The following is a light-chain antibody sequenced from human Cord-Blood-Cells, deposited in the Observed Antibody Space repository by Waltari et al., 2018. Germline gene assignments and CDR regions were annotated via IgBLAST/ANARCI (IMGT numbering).Light chain of an antibody. CDR1: ALPKQY. Sequence: SYELTQPPSVSVSPGQTARITCSGDALPKQYAYWYQQKPGTAPVLVIYKDSERPSGIPERFSGSSSGTTVTLTISGVQAEDEADYYCQSADSSGTYPVFGGGTKLTVL. CDR3: QSADSSGTYPV. CDR2: KDS. V-gene: IGLV3-25*03. J-gene: IGLJ3*02.